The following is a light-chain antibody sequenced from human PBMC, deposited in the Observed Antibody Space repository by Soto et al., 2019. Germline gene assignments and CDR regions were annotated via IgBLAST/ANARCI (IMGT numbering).Light chain of an antibody. Sequence: QSALTQPASVSWSPGQSITISCTGTSSDVGGYNYVSWYQQHPGKAPKLMIYEVSNRPSGVSNRFSGSKSGNTASLTISGLQADDEADYYCSSYTSSSRCFGTGTKLTVL. J-gene: IGLJ1*01. CDR2: EVS. CDR3: SSYTSSSRC. V-gene: IGLV2-14*01. CDR1: SSDVGGYNY.